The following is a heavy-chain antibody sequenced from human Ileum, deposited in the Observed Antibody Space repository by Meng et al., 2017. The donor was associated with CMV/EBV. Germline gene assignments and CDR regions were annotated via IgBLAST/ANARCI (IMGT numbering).Heavy chain of an antibody. CDR1: GFTVSSNY. Sequence: VQRVGVGGTVTQPGCSRRLSLAASGFTVSSNYVGWVRQASGKGLEWVSVIDSGGNTYHADSVKGRFTISRDNSKNTLYLQMNNLRAEDTAVYYCAGGWGAYWGQGTLVTVSS. CDR3: AGGWGAY. CDR2: IDSGGNT. J-gene: IGHJ4*02. D-gene: IGHD3-16*01. V-gene: IGHV3-53*01.